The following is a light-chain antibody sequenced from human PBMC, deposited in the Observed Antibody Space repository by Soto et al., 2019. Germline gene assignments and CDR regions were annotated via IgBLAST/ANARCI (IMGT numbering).Light chain of an antibody. CDR2: AAS. CDR1: QSVSSNY. J-gene: IGKJ5*01. Sequence: IVLTQSPGTLSLSPGERATLSCRAGQSVSSNYLAWYQQKPGQAPRLLIYAASSRATGIPDRISGSGSGTDFTLTISRLEPEDFAVYYCQQYGSSPITFGQGTRLEI. V-gene: IGKV3-20*01. CDR3: QQYGSSPIT.